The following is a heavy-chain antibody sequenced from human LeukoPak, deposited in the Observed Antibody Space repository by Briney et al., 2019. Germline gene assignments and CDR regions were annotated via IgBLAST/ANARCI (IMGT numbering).Heavy chain of an antibody. CDR2: ISYDGSNK. D-gene: IGHD4-11*01. CDR3: AKVGHDYSNYYYYMDV. Sequence: GGSLRLSCAASRFTFSSYGMHWVRQAPGKGLEWVAVISYDGSNKYYADSVKGRFTISRDNSKNTLYLQMNSLRAEDTAVYYCAKVGHDYSNYYYYMDVWGKGTTVTVSS. J-gene: IGHJ6*03. V-gene: IGHV3-30*18. CDR1: RFTFSSYG.